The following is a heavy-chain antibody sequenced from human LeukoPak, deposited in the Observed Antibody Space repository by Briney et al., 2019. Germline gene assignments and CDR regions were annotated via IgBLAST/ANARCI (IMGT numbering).Heavy chain of an antibody. J-gene: IGHJ1*01. CDR3: ARDNLAPSGVKYFHL. D-gene: IGHD3-16*02. CDR1: GGTFSFYT. Sequence: ASVKVSCRASGGTFSFYTLNWVRQAPGQGLEWMGGIVPKFGSTNYAQKFHDRLSITTDESTTTAHMELSSLRSEGTALYYCARDNLAPSGVKYFHLWGPGTLVTVSS. V-gene: IGHV1-69*05. CDR2: IVPKFGST.